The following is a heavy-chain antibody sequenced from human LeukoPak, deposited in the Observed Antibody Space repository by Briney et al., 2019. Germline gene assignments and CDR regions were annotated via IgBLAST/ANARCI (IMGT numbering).Heavy chain of an antibody. Sequence: ASVKVSCKASGYTFTSYDINWVRQATGQGLEWMGWMNPNSGNTGYARKFQGRVTITRNTSISTAYMELSSLRSEDTAVYYCARGPLDIASPWGQGTMVTVSS. V-gene: IGHV1-8*03. CDR1: GYTFTSYD. CDR3: ARGPLDIASP. CDR2: MNPNSGNT. J-gene: IGHJ3*01. D-gene: IGHD5-12*01.